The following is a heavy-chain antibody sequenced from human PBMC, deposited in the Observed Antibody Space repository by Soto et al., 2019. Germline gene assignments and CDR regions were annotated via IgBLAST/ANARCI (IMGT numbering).Heavy chain of an antibody. J-gene: IGHJ3*02. CDR2: IYYSGST. CDR1: GGSISSYY. Sequence: SETLSLTCTVSGGSISSYYWSWIRQPPGKGLEWIGYIYYSGSTNYNPSLKSRVTISVDTSKNQFSLKLSSVTAADTAVYYCATATLVVDAFHIWVHGTMVTV. CDR3: ATATLVVDAFHI. V-gene: IGHV4-59*01.